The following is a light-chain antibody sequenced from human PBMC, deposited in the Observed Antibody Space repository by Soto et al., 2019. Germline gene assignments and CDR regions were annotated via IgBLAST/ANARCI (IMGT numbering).Light chain of an antibody. CDR2: EVS. CDR1: RSDVGDYNY. Sequence: QSALTQPASVSGSPGQSLTIACTGTRSDVGDYNYVSWYQQHPGKAPKLMIYEVSNRPSGVSNRFSGSKSGNTASLTISGLQAEDEADYYCSSYTSSNTWVFGGGTKLTVL. V-gene: IGLV2-14*01. J-gene: IGLJ3*02. CDR3: SSYTSSNTWV.